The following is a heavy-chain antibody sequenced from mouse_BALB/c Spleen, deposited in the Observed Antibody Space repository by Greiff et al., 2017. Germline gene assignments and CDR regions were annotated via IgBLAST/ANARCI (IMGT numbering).Heavy chain of an antibody. D-gene: IGHD3-1*01. CDR2: ISSGGSYT. CDR3: ARQGGSSYAMDY. Sequence: EVMLVESGGGLVQPGGSLKLSCAASGFTFSSYAMSWVRQTPEKRLEWVATISSGGSYTYYPDSVKGRFTISRDNAKNTLYLQMSSLRSEDTAMYYCARQGGSSYAMDYWGQGTAVTVSS. V-gene: IGHV5-9-1*01. J-gene: IGHJ4*01. CDR1: GFTFSSYA.